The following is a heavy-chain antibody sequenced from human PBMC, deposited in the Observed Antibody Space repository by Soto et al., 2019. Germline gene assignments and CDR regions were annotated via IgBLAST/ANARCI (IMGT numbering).Heavy chain of an antibody. Sequence: PGGSLRLSCAASGFTFSSYSMNWVRQAPGKGLEWVSSISSSSSYIYYADSVKGRFTISRDNAKNSLYLQMNSLRAEDTAVYYCARDWYYYDSSGYPDPFDIWGQGTMVTVS. D-gene: IGHD3-22*01. V-gene: IGHV3-21*01. CDR1: GFTFSSYS. CDR3: ARDWYYYDSSGYPDPFDI. CDR2: ISSSSSYI. J-gene: IGHJ3*02.